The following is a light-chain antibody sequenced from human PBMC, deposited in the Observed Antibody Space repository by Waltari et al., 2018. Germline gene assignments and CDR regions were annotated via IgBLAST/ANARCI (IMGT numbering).Light chain of an antibody. CDR1: SSDGGSYNY. V-gene: IGLV2-8*01. Sequence: QSALTQPPSASGSPGQSVPISCTGTSSDGGSYNYVSWYQQNPGKAPKLMIYEVNKRPSGVPDRFSGSKSGNTASLTVSGLQAEDEADYYCSSYGGSNNLIFGGGTKVTVL. CDR3: SSYGGSNNLI. J-gene: IGLJ2*01. CDR2: EVN.